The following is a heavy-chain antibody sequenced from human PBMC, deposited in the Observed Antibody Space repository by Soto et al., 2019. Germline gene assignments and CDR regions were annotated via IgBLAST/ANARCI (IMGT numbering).Heavy chain of an antibody. CDR1: GFPFTNYW. CDR3: ACWGHIVPVAPSDFDR. J-gene: IGHJ4*02. D-gene: IGHD2-8*02. Sequence: GALSLSCAASGFPFTNYWMNWVRQTPGKGLMWVSRISPDGSDVGYADSVEGRFTVSRANAKNTLYLQMHSLRAEDTAMYYCACWGHIVPVAPSDFDRWGQGTLVTVSS. V-gene: IGHV3-74*01. CDR2: ISPDGSDV.